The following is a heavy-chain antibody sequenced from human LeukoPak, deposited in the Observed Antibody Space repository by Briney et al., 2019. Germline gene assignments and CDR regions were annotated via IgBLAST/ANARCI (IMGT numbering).Heavy chain of an antibody. V-gene: IGHV3-23*01. Sequence: PGGSLRLSCAASGFTSSNYAMYWVRQAPGSGLEWVSGISDSGAGTYYADSVKGRFTISRDNSKNTLYLQMNSLRAEDTAVYYCAKAGDYSYFDYWGQGTLVTVSS. J-gene: IGHJ4*02. CDR3: AKAGDYSYFDY. CDR2: ISDSGAGT. D-gene: IGHD4-11*01. CDR1: GFTSSNYA.